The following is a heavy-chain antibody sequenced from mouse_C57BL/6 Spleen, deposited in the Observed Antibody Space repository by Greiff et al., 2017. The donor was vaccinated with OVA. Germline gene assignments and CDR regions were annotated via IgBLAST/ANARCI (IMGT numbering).Heavy chain of an antibody. CDR2: IYPGSGST. V-gene: IGHV1-55*01. CDR3: AGREDGASAMDY. Sequence: QVQLQQPGAELVKPGASVKMSCKASGYTFTSYWITWVKQRPGQGLEWIGDIYPGSGSTNYNEKFKSKATLTVDTSSSTAYMQLSSLTSDDSAVYDCAGREDGASAMDYWGQGTSVTVSS. J-gene: IGHJ4*01. D-gene: IGHD1-1*02. CDR1: GYTFTSYW.